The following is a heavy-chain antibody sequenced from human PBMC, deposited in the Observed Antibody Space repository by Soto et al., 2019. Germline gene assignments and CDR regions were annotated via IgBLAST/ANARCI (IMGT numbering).Heavy chain of an antibody. Sequence: PRGSLRLSCAASGFTFSDFSMSWIRLAPGTWLEWVSFISGSSDNIKYADSVKGRFTISRDNAKNSLYLQMNSLRAEDTAVYYCVRDSARIVVVPRVDGDNWLDPWGQGT. V-gene: IGHV3-11*06. CDR2: ISGSSDNI. D-gene: IGHD2-2*01. CDR3: VRDSARIVVVPRVDGDNWLDP. CDR1: GFTFSDFS. J-gene: IGHJ5*02.